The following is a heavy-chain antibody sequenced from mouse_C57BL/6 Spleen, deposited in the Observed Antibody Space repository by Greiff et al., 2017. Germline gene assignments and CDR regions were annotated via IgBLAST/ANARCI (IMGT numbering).Heavy chain of an antibody. CDR1: GFTFTDYY. CDR2: IRNKANGYTT. D-gene: IGHD2-3*01. V-gene: IGHV7-3*01. J-gene: IGHJ2*01. Sequence: EVKLVESGGGLVQPGGSLSLSCAASGFTFTDYYMSWVRQPPGKALEWLGFIRNKANGYTTEYSASVKGRFTISRDNSQSILYLQMNALRAEDSATYYCARYGDGYYFDYWGQGTTLTVSS. CDR3: ARYGDGYYFDY.